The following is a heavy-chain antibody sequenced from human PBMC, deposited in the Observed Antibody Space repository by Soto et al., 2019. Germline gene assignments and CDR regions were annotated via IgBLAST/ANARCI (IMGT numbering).Heavy chain of an antibody. D-gene: IGHD6-13*01. V-gene: IGHV1-69*13. CDR1: GGTFSSFA. CDR3: AREAAAGTNRFDP. Sequence: SVKVSCKASGGTFSSFAIIWVRQAPGQGLEWMGGVIPIFGTTDYAQKFQGRVTIIADESTSTAYMELSSLRSEDTAVYYCAREAAAGTNRFDPWGQGTLVTVSS. J-gene: IGHJ5*02. CDR2: VIPIFGTT.